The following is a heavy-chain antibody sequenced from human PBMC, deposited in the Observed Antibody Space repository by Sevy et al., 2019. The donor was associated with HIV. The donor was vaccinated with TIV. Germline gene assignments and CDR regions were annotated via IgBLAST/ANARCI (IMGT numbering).Heavy chain of an antibody. CDR3: AKEVYGGIAAAGTGEFDA. V-gene: IGHV3-9*01. J-gene: IGHJ5*02. CDR2: ISWKSGSI. Sequence: GGSLRLSCAASGFTFDDYAMHWVRQAPGKGLEWVSGISWKSGSIGYADSVKGRFTISRDNAKNSLYLQMNSLRADDTVLYYCAKEVYGGIAAAGTGEFDAWGQGSLVTVSS. CDR1: GFTFDDYA. D-gene: IGHD6-13*01.